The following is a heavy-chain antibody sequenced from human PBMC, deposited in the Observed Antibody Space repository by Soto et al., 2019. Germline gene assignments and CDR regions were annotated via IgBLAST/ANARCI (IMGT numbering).Heavy chain of an antibody. CDR3: ARHGSSSFFAKDVKGGRYYYYYMDV. D-gene: IGHD6-6*01. CDR2: IYPGDSDT. CDR1: GYNFTSYW. V-gene: IGHV5-51*01. Sequence: PGESLKISCRGSGYNFTSYWIGWVRQMPGKGLEWMGIIYPGDSDTRYSPSFQGRVTISADKSISTAYLQWSSLKASDTAMYYCARHGSSSFFAKDVKGGRYYYYYMDVWGKGTTVTVSS. J-gene: IGHJ6*03.